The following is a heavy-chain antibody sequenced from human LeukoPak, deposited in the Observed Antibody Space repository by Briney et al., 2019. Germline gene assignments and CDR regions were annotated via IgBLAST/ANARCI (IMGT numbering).Heavy chain of an antibody. CDR2: VIHSGAT. CDR3: ARGYDSGGYYAYFDY. D-gene: IGHD3-22*01. V-gene: IGHV4-34*12. CDR1: GGSFRGYY. Sequence: SETLSLTCTVYGGSFRGYYWTWIRQSPGKGLQWIGEVIHSGATNYNPSLTSRLIISVDASRNQFSLKLSSVTAADTAVYYCARGYDSGGYYAYFDYWGQGALVTVSS. J-gene: IGHJ4*02.